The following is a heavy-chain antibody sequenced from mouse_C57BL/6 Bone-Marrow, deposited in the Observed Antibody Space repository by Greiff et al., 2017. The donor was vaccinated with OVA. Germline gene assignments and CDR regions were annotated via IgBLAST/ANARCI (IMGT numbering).Heavy chain of an antibody. CDR1: GFSLTSYG. D-gene: IGHD1-1*02. V-gene: IGHV2-9*01. CDR2: IWGGGST. J-gene: IGHJ3*01. CDR3: AKTPSYGRRKRDWFAY. Sequence: QVQLQESGPGLVAPSQSLSITCTVSGFSLTSYGVDWVRQPPGKGLEWLGVIWGGGSTNYNSALMSRLSISKDNSKCQVFLKMNSLQTDDTAMYYCAKTPSYGRRKRDWFAYWGQGTLVTVSA.